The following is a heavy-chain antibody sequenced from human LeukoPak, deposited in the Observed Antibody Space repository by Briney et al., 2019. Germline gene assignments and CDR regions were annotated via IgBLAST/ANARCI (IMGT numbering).Heavy chain of an antibody. CDR1: GFTFSDYG. V-gene: IGHV3-21*01. Sequence: PGGSLRLSCAASGFTFSDYGMNWVRQAPGKGLEWVSSISTSGTYIYYADSVKGRFTISRDNAKNSLYLQMNSLRAEDTAVYYCARSGSSGWYFFDYWGQGTLVTVSS. CDR3: ARSGSSGWYFFDY. J-gene: IGHJ4*02. CDR2: ISTSGTYI. D-gene: IGHD6-19*01.